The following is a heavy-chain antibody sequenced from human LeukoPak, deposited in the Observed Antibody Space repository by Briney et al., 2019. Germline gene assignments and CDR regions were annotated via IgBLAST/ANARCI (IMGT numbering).Heavy chain of an antibody. Sequence: GESLKISCKGSGYSFTGYWISWVRQMPGKGLEWMGRIDPSDSYTNYSPSFQGHVTISADKSISTAYLQWSSLKASDTAMYYCARLLYSYGSGSYYGYYGMDVWGKGTTVTVSS. CDR2: IDPSDSYT. CDR3: ARLLYSYGSGSYYGYYGMDV. D-gene: IGHD3-10*01. CDR1: GYSFTGYW. V-gene: IGHV5-10-1*01. J-gene: IGHJ6*04.